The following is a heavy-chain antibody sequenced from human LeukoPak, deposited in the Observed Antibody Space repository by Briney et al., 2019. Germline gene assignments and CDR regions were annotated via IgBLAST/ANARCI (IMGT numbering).Heavy chain of an antibody. Sequence: GGSLRLSCAASGFTFSDYAMSWVRQAPGKGLEWVSVIYSGGSTYYADSVEGRFTISRDNSKNTLYLQMNSLRAEDTAVYYCARVGYDLWSGYYTGYYFDYWGQGTLVTVSS. J-gene: IGHJ4*02. CDR3: ARVGYDLWSGYYTGYYFDY. V-gene: IGHV3-53*01. D-gene: IGHD3-3*01. CDR1: GFTFSDYA. CDR2: IYSGGST.